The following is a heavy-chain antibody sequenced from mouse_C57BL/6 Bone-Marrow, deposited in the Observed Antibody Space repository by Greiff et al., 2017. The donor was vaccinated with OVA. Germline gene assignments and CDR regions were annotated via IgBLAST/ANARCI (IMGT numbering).Heavy chain of an antibody. CDR2: INYDGSST. Sequence: EVQRVESEGGLVQPGSSMKLSCTASGFTFSDYYMAWVRQVPDKGLEWVANINYDGSSTYYLDSLKGRFIISRDNAKNMLYLQMSSLKSEDTATYYGARDSSFYAMDYWGQGTSVTVSS. J-gene: IGHJ4*01. D-gene: IGHD1-1*01. CDR1: GFTFSDYY. V-gene: IGHV5-16*01. CDR3: ARDSSFYAMDY.